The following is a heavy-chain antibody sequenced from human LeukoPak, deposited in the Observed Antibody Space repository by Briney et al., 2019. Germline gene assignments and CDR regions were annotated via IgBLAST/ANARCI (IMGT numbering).Heavy chain of an antibody. Sequence: SETLSLTCTVSGGSISSSSYYWGWIRQPPGKGLEWIGSIYYSGSTYYNPSLKSRVTISVDTSKNQFSLKLSFVTAADTAVYYCARGCRTVTTCFDYWAREPWSPSPQ. CDR1: GGSISSSSYY. D-gene: IGHD4-17*01. CDR3: ARGCRTVTTCFDY. CDR2: IYYSGST. J-gene: IGHJ4*02. V-gene: IGHV4-39*07.